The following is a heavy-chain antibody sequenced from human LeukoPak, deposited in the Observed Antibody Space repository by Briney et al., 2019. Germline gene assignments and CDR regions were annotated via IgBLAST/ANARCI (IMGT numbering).Heavy chain of an antibody. CDR1: GLTFSSYS. D-gene: IGHD3-9*01. J-gene: IGHJ4*02. CDR2: ISSSSSYI. V-gene: IGHV3-21*01. CDR3: ARDLDWTYYDILTGYFSPLDY. Sequence: GGSLRLSCAASGLTFSSYSMNWVRQAPGKGLEWVSSISSSSSYIYYADPVKGRFTISRDNAKNSLYLQMNSLRAEDTAVYYCARDLDWTYYDILTGYFSPLDYWGQGTLVTVSS.